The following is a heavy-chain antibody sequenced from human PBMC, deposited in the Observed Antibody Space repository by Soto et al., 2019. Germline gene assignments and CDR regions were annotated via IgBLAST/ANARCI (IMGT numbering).Heavy chain of an antibody. Sequence: SETLSLTCAVYGGSFSGYYWSWIRQPPGKGLEWIGEINHSGSTNYNPSLKSRVTISVDTSKNQFSLKLSSVTAADTAVYYCARARVLRYFDWLLRGTSAFDIWGQGTMVTVSS. CDR2: INHSGST. CDR3: ARARVLRYFDWLLRGTSAFDI. V-gene: IGHV4-34*01. D-gene: IGHD3-9*01. J-gene: IGHJ3*02. CDR1: GGSFSGYY.